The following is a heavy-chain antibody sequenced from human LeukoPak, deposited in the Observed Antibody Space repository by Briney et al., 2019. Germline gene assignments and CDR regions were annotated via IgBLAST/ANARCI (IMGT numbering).Heavy chain of an antibody. CDR2: INAGNGNT. D-gene: IGHD1-26*01. J-gene: IGHJ4*02. V-gene: IGHV1-3*01. CDR1: GYTFTSYA. CDR3: ARDKGAGGEYSGSYLFDY. Sequence: GASVKVSCKASGYTFTSYAMHWVRQAPGQRLEWMGWINAGNGNTKYSQKFQGRVTITRDTSASTAYMELSSLRSEDTAVYYCARDKGAGGEYSGSYLFDYWGQGTLVTVSS.